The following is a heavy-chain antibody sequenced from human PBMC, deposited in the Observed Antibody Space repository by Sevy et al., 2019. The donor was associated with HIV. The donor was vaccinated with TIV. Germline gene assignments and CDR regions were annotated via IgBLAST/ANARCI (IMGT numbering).Heavy chain of an antibody. CDR1: GFTVNSNY. D-gene: IGHD5-18*01. CDR3: ARGKSGYGYALNY. V-gene: IGHV3-66*01. Sequence: GGSLRLSCAASGFTVNSNYMTWVRQAPGKGLEGVSVIHSDDTTNHADSVKNRLTISRENFKNTLYLHMSSLRAEDTAVYYCARGKSGYGYALNYWGQGTLVTVSS. J-gene: IGHJ4*02. CDR2: IHSDDTT.